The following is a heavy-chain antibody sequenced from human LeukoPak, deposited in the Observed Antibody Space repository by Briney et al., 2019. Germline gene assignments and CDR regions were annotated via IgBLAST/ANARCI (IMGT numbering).Heavy chain of an antibody. CDR3: ARAVGTTEYFDY. CDR1: GGSVSSGSYY. V-gene: IGHV4-61*01. D-gene: IGHD1-1*01. Sequence: SETLSLTCTVSGGSVSSGSYYWSWIRQPPGKGLEWIGYIYYSGSTNYNPSLKSWVTISVDTSKNQFSLKLSSVTAADTAVYYCARAVGTTEYFDYWGQGTLVTVSS. CDR2: IYYSGST. J-gene: IGHJ4*02.